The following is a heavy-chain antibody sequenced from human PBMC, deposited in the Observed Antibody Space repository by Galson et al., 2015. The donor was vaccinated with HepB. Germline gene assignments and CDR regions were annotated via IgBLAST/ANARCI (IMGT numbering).Heavy chain of an antibody. Sequence: SLRLSCAASGFNFDTYSMNWIRQAPGKGLEWVSSISNTNTYIFYSDSVKGRFTISRDNAKNSLYLQMNSLRVDDTGVYYCVRGLPVAGTPLYWVWWSRGTLVTVSS. CDR1: GFNFDTYS. J-gene: IGHJ4*02. V-gene: IGHV3-21*01. CDR2: ISNTNTYI. CDR3: VRGLPVAGTPLYWVW. D-gene: IGHD6-19*01.